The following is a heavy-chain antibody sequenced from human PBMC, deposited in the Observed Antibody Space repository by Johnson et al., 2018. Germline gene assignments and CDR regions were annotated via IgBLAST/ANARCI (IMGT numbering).Heavy chain of an antibody. Sequence: QVQLVESGGGVVQXGRSXRLXCAASGFTFSSYGMHWVRQAPGKGLEWVAVISYDGSNKYYADSVKGRFTISRDNSKNTLYMQMNSLRAEDTAVYYCAKDVDSSDYYDYYMDVWGKGTTVTVSS. CDR1: GFTFSSYG. J-gene: IGHJ6*03. D-gene: IGHD6-19*01. CDR2: ISYDGSNK. V-gene: IGHV3-30*18. CDR3: AKDVDSSDYYDYYMDV.